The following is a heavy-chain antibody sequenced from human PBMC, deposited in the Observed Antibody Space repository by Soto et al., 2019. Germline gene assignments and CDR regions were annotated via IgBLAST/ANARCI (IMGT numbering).Heavy chain of an antibody. Sequence: SETLSLTCTVPGGSISSGGYYWSWIRQHPGKGLEWMGYIYYSGSTYYNPSLKSRLTISVDTSKNQFSLKLSSVTAADTAVYYCARGINDYVWGSYPGRFDPWGHGTLVTVYS. V-gene: IGHV4-31*03. CDR3: ARGINDYVWGSYPGRFDP. J-gene: IGHJ5*02. D-gene: IGHD3-16*02. CDR1: GGSISSGGYY. CDR2: IYYSGST.